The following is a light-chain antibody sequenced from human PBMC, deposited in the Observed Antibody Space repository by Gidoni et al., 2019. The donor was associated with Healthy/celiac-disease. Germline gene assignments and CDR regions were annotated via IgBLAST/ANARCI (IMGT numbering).Light chain of an antibody. CDR2: DAS. Sequence: EIVLTQSAATLSLSPGERATLYCRASQEVSSYVAWYQQKPGQAPRLLIYDASNRATGIPARFSGSGSVTDFTLTISSLEPEDFAVYCCQQRSNWPPLTFGGGTKVEIK. V-gene: IGKV3-11*01. J-gene: IGKJ4*01. CDR1: QEVSSY. CDR3: QQRSNWPPLT.